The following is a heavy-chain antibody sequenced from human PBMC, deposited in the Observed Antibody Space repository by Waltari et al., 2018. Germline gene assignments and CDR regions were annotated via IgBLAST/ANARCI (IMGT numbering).Heavy chain of an antibody. CDR3: ARPTMSGAFDI. V-gene: IGHV4-39*01. D-gene: IGHD3-10*01. J-gene: IGHJ3*02. Sequence: QLQLQESGPGLVKPSETLSLTCTVSGGSISSSSYYWGWIRQPPGKGLEWIGSIYYSGRTYYNPSLKSRVTISVDTSKNQFSLKLSSVTAADTAVYYCARPTMSGAFDIWGQGTMVTVSS. CDR1: GGSISSSSYY. CDR2: IYYSGRT.